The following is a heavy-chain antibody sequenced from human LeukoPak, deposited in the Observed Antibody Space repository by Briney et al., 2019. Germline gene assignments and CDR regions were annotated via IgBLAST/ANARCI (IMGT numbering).Heavy chain of an antibody. CDR3: ARGPPYFGSGNYYHIVDY. D-gene: IGHD3-10*01. CDR1: GFTVSSNY. V-gene: IGHV3-53*01. J-gene: IGHJ4*02. CDR2: IYSGGST. Sequence: GGSLRLSCAASGFTVSSNYMSWVRQAPGKGLEWVSVIYSGGSTYYADSVKGRFTISRDNSKNTLYLQMNSLRGEDTAVYYCARGPPYFGSGNYYHIVDYWGQGTLVTVSS.